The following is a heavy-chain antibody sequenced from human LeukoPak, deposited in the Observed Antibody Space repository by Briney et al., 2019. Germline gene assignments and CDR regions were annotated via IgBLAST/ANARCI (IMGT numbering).Heavy chain of an antibody. CDR3: ARQTGSGLFILP. V-gene: IGHV4-38-2*02. Sequence: PSETLSLTCTVSGYSISSGYYWGWIRQPPGKGLEWIGSIYHSGSTYYNPSLKSRVTISVDTSKNQFSLKLSSVTAADTAVYYCARQTGSGLFILPGGQGTLDTVSS. CDR1: GYSISSGYY. CDR2: IYHSGST. J-gene: IGHJ4*02. D-gene: IGHD3/OR15-3a*01.